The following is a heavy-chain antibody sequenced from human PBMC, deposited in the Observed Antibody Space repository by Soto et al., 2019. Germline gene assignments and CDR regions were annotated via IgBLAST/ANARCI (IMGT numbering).Heavy chain of an antibody. Sequence: TCSLGNGSIIRGGYYLKKKSKPPGKGLEWIGYIDYSGSTYYNPSLRSRLTISVDTSKNQFSLKLSSVTAADTAVYYCARGGRTIFGRYLVYWGQGTLVTVSS. V-gene: IGHV4-30-4*01. CDR1: NGSIIRGGYY. CDR2: IDYSGST. D-gene: IGHD3-3*01. J-gene: IGHJ4*02. CDR3: ARGGRTIFGRYLVY.